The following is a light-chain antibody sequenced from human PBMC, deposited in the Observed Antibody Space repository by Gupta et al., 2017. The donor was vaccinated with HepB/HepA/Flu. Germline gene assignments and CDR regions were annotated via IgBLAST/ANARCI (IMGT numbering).Light chain of an antibody. V-gene: IGLV1-44*01. CDR1: SSNLGSNT. CDR2: SND. Sequence: SVLTQPPSASVPPGQRVTISCSGSSSNLGSNTVNWYQQLSGTAPKLLIYSNDRRHSGVPDRFSGSKSGTSAALPISGLQAEDEAEYYCATWDASLSGYVFGTGTKLTV. J-gene: IGLJ1*01. CDR3: ATWDASLSGYV.